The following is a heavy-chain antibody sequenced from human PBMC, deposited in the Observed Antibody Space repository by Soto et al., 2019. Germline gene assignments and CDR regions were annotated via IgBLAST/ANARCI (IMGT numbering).Heavy chain of an antibody. D-gene: IGHD6-19*01. V-gene: IGHV1-2*04. CDR2: INPNSGGT. CDR1: GYTFTGYY. J-gene: IGHJ6*02. Sequence: GASVKVSCKASGYTFTGYYMHWVRQAPGQGLEWMGWINPNSGGTNYAQKFQGWVTMTRDTSISTAYMELSRLRSDDTAVYYCARAVAVAGNYYYYGMDVWGQGTTVTVSS. CDR3: ARAVAVAGNYYYYGMDV.